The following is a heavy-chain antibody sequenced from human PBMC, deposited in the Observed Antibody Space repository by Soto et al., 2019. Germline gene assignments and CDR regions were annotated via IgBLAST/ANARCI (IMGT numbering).Heavy chain of an antibody. CDR3: ARDLQADY. J-gene: IGHJ4*02. Sequence: ASVKVSCKASGGTFSRYKITWVRQAPGQRLEWMGWINAGNGNTKYSQKFQGRVTITRDTSASTAYMELSSLRSEDTAVYYCARDLQADYWGQGTLVTVSS. V-gene: IGHV1-3*01. CDR2: INAGNGNT. CDR1: GGTFSRYK.